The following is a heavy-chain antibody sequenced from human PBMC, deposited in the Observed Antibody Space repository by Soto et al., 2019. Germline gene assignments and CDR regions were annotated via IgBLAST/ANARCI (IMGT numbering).Heavy chain of an antibody. CDR1: GFTFNNYA. CDR3: AKDIRGVAAVVDN. CDR2: ISGNGGTT. V-gene: IGHV3-23*01. Sequence: EVQLLESGGGLVQPGGSLRLSCATSGFTFNNYAMSWVRQTPGKGLEWVSSISGNGGTTYSADSVKGRFTVSRDNSKNTLSLQMNTRRPDDTAVYYCAKDIRGVAAVVDNWGQGTLVTVS. J-gene: IGHJ4*02. D-gene: IGHD2-15*01.